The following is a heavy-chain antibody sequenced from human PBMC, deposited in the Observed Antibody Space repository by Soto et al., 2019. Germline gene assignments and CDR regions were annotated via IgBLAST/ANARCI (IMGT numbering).Heavy chain of an antibody. D-gene: IGHD3-16*01. J-gene: IGHJ6*02. CDR3: AMVDNYVTPPPQDV. CDR1: GYIFVNYG. V-gene: IGHV1-18*01. Sequence: QVQLVQSGDEVRKPGSSVKVSCKASGYIFVNYGITWVRQAPGQGLEWMGWIRPYSGNTHYASKVQGRLTMTTDTSTSTAYMDLGSLTSDETAVYDCAMVDNYVTPPPQDVWGQGTTVTVSS. CDR2: IRPYSGNT.